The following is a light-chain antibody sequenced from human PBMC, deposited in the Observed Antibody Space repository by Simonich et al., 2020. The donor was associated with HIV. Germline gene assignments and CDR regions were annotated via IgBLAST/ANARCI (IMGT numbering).Light chain of an antibody. Sequence: EIVMTQPPATLSVSPGERATHSCRASQSVSSNLAWYQQKPGPAPRLLIYGASTRATGMPARFSGSGSGTEFTLTISSMQSEDFAVYYCQQYNNWTPGTFGQGTKLEIK. V-gene: IGKV3-15*01. CDR2: GAS. CDR3: QQYNNWTPGT. CDR1: QSVSSN. J-gene: IGKJ2*01.